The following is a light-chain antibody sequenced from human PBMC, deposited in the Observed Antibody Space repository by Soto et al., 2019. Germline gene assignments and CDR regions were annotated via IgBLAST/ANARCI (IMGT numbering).Light chain of an antibody. J-gene: IGLJ2*01. CDR2: EDD. V-gene: IGLV2-23*01. CDR1: SSDVGSYRL. CDR3: SSYAGRSTFVV. Sequence: QSALTQPASVSASPGEPITISCTGTSSDVGSYRLVSWYQQHPGKAPKLIIYEDDERPSGVSNRFSGSKSGNTASLTISGLQAEDEADYYCSSYAGRSTFVVFGGGTKLTVL.